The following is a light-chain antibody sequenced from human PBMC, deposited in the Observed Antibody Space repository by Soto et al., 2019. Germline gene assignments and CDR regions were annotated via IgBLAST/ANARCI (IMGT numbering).Light chain of an antibody. CDR3: ASYTSTTTLVA. V-gene: IGLV2-14*01. Sequence: QSALTQPASVSGSPGQSITISCTGTSSDIGRYNYVSWYQQHPGKAPRLVISGVNKRPSGISNRFSGSKSGNTASLTISGLQADDEAIYYCASYTSTTTLVAFGGGTQLTVL. CDR1: SSDIGRYNY. CDR2: GVN. J-gene: IGLJ2*01.